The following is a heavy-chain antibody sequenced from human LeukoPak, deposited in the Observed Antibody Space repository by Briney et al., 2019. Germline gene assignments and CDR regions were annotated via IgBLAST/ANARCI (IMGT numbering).Heavy chain of an antibody. J-gene: IGHJ1*01. CDR3: AKDLDDSSGFYSYHH. CDR1: GFTFNSYA. V-gene: IGHV3-23*01. D-gene: IGHD3-22*01. CDR2: ISGSGDGT. Sequence: PGGSLTLSCAASGFTFNSYAMSWPRQAPEKGLEWVSTISGSGDGTYYADSVKGRFTISRDNSKNTVYLQMNSPRADDTAVYYCAKDLDDSSGFYSYHHWGQGTLVTVSS.